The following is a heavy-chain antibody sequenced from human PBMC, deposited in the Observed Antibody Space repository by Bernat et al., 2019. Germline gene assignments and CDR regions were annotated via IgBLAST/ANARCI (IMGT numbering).Heavy chain of an antibody. CDR2: IRSKAHGGTS. V-gene: IGHV3-49*05. CDR3: TKDGDTDGFGVTDMDQLGDLDY. J-gene: IGHJ4*02. D-gene: IGHD1-1*01. Sequence: EVQLVESGGGLVKPGRSLRLSCTASGFTFGDYAMSWFRQASGKGLEWVGVIRSKAHGGTSDYAASVKGRFTISSDDSKSIANLHVNSLKTEDTAVYYCTKDGDTDGFGVTDMDQLGDLDYWGQGTMVTVSS. CDR1: GFTFGDYA.